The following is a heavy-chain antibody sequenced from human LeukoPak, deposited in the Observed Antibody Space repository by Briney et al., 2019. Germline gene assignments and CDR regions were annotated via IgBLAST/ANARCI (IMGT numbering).Heavy chain of an antibody. V-gene: IGHV3-48*01. J-gene: IGHJ4*02. CDR1: GLTFSSYS. D-gene: IGHD3-3*01. Sequence: PGGSLRLSCAASGLTFSSYSMNWVRQAPGKGLEWVSDISSSSSTIYYADSVKGRFTISRDNAKNSLYLEMNSLRAEDTAVYYCARTYHDFWSGYYSHEGNPFDYWGQGTLVTVSS. CDR2: ISSSSSTI. CDR3: ARTYHDFWSGYYSHEGNPFDY.